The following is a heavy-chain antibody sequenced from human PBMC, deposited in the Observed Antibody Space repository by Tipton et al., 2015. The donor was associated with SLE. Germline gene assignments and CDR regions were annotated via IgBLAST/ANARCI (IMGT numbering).Heavy chain of an antibody. V-gene: IGHV4-4*07. CDR1: GGSLRFDY. Sequence: TLSLTCTVSGGSLRFDYWRWIRKSAGRGLEWTGRSSSSGDRDEKPSPRRRVTMSIDASQNRVYLRLKSVSAADTAVYYCVAKTPVGPSDWYFDLWGRGTLVTVSS. CDR3: VAKTPVGPSDWYFDL. D-gene: IGHD1-26*01. CDR2: SSSSGDR. J-gene: IGHJ2*01.